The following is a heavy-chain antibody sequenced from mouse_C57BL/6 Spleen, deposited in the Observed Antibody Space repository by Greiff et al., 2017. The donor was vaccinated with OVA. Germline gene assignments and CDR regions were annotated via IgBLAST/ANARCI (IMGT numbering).Heavy chain of an antibody. CDR2: IYPGSGNT. J-gene: IGHJ4*01. CDR3: ARDDGDYPDY. D-gene: IGHD2-3*01. Sequence: VQLQQSGAELVRPGASVKLSCKASGYTFTDYYINWVKQRPGQGLEWIARIYPGSGNTYYNEKFKGKATLTAEKSSSTAYMQLSSLTSQDSAVYFCARDDGDYPDYWGQGTSVTVSS. V-gene: IGHV1-76*01. CDR1: GYTFTDYY.